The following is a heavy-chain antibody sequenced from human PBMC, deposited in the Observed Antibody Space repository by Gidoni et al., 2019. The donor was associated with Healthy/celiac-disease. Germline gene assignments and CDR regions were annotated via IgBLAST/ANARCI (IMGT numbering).Heavy chain of an antibody. D-gene: IGHD5-18*01. CDR3: ARGKTGYSYGYPYYYYMDV. CDR1: GWSFSGSY. Sequence: QVQLQQWGAGLLKPSETLSLTCAVYGWSFSGSYWSWIRQPPGKGLEWIGEINHSGSNNYNPSLKSRVTISVDTSKNQFSLKLSSVTAADTAVYYCARGKTGYSYGYPYYYYMDVWGKGTTVTVSS. V-gene: IGHV4-34*01. CDR2: INHSGSN. J-gene: IGHJ6*03.